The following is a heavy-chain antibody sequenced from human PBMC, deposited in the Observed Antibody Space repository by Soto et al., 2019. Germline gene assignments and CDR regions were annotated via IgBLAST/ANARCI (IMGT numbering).Heavy chain of an antibody. J-gene: IGHJ4*02. CDR3: ARDWGRGQFFPNKDY. D-gene: IGHD3-10*01. CDR1: GYSFPTYG. Sequence: ASVKVSCKASGYSFPTYGVSWVRQAPGQGLEWMGWISAYNGNTNYAQKFQGRVTMTTDTSTSTAYMELRSLRSDDTAVYYCARDWGRGQFFPNKDYWGQGTLVTVSS. CDR2: ISAYNGNT. V-gene: IGHV1-18*01.